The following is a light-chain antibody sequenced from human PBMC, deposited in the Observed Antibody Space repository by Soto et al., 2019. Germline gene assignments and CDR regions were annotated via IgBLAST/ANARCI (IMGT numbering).Light chain of an antibody. CDR3: SSFTNSGTVV. CDR1: SNDIGGFKY. V-gene: IGLV2-8*01. J-gene: IGLJ2*01. CDR2: EVN. Sequence: QSALIQPPSASGSPGQSITISCAGTSNDIGGFKYVSWYQQHPGKTPRLLIYEVNKRPSGVPDRFSGSKSGNTASLTVSGLQAEDEADYYCSSFTNSGTVVFGGGTQLTVL.